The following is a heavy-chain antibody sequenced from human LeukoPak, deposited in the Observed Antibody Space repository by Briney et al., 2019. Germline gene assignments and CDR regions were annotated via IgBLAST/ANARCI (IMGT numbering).Heavy chain of an antibody. CDR1: GGSFSGYY. Sequence: SETLSLTCAVYGGSFSGYYWSWIRQPPGKGLEWIGEINHSGSTNYNPSLKSRVTISVDTSKNQFSLKLSSVTAADTAVYYRARVKDHYFDYWGQGTLVTVSS. J-gene: IGHJ4*02. V-gene: IGHV4-34*01. CDR2: INHSGST. CDR3: ARVKDHYFDY.